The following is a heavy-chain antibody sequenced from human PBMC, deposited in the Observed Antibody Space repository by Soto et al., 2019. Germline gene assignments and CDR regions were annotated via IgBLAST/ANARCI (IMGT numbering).Heavy chain of an antibody. D-gene: IGHD6-6*01. CDR1: GCSISSGDYY. J-gene: IGHJ4*02. CDR3: ARVAAQGGDY. Sequence: SETLSLTCTVSGCSISSGDYYWSWIRQPPGKGLEWIGYIYYSGSTYYNPSLKSRVTISVDTSKNQFSLKLSSVTAADTAVYYCARVAAQGGDYWGQGTLVTVSS. CDR2: IYYSGST. V-gene: IGHV4-30-4*01.